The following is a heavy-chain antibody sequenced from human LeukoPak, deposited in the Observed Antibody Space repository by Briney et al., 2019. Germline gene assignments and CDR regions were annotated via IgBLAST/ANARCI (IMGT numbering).Heavy chain of an antibody. CDR1: GGSFSGYH. J-gene: IGHJ4*02. V-gene: IGHV4-34*01. CDR2: INHSGST. D-gene: IGHD3-3*01. CDR3: ARGGYDFWSGYHKGTRFDY. Sequence: SETLSLTCAVYGGSFSGYHWSWIRQPPGKGLEWIGEINHSGSTNYNPSLKSRVTISVDTSKNQFSLKLSSVTAADTAVYYCARGGYDFWSGYHKGTRFDYWGQGTLVTVSS.